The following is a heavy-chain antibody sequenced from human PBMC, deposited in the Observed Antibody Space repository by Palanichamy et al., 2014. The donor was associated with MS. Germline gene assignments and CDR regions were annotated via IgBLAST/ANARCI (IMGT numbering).Heavy chain of an antibody. J-gene: IGHJ4*02. Sequence: EVQLVESGGGLVQPGGSLRLSCAASGFTFSSYWMHWVRRAPGKGLVWVSRINSDGSSTSYADSVKGRFTISRDNAKNTLYLQMNSLRAEDTAVYYCARERGSGGYYSGDHFDYWGQGTLVTVSS. D-gene: IGHD3-22*01. V-gene: IGHV3-74*01. CDR3: ARERGSGGYYSGDHFDY. CDR2: INSDGSST. CDR1: GFTFSSYW.